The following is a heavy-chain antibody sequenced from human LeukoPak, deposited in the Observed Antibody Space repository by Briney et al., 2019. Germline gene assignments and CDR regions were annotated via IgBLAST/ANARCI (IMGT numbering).Heavy chain of an antibody. J-gene: IGHJ3*02. D-gene: IGHD6-13*01. V-gene: IGHV4-39*07. Sequence: SETLSLTCTVSGGSIGSSSYYWGWIRQPPGKGLEWIGSIYYSGSTYYNPSLKSRVTISVDTSKNQFSLKLSSVTAADTAVYYCARGPSGRIAAAGDAFDIWGQGTMVTVSS. CDR3: ARGPSGRIAAAGDAFDI. CDR2: IYYSGST. CDR1: GGSIGSSSYY.